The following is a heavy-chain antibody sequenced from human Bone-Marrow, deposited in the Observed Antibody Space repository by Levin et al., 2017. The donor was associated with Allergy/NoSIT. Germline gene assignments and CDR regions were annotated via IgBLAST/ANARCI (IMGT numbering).Heavy chain of an antibody. D-gene: IGHD3-16*01. Sequence: GESLKISCAASGFTFNNYAMSWVRQAPGKGLEWVSIISDSGDVTYYADSVKGRFTISRDNSKNTVFLQMNSLRAEDTAVYFCAKGRGFSPTYYFDYWGRATLVTVSS. J-gene: IGHJ4*02. CDR1: GFTFNNYA. CDR3: AKGRGFSPTYYFDY. V-gene: IGHV3-23*01. CDR2: ISDSGDVT.